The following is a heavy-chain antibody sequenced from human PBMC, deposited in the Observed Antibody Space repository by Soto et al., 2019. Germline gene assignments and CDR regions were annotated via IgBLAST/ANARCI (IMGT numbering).Heavy chain of an antibody. CDR3: ARGGTFAYDTSGYSVY. V-gene: IGHV1-2*02. Sequence: VASVKVSCKTSGYTFCAYYMHWVRQAPGQGLEWMGCINPKSGGTLYAQKFQGRVTMTRDTSISTAYMELSRLRSDDTAVYYCARGGTFAYDTSGYSVYWGQGTLVTVSS. J-gene: IGHJ4*02. CDR2: INPKSGGT. CDR1: GYTFCAYY. D-gene: IGHD3-22*01.